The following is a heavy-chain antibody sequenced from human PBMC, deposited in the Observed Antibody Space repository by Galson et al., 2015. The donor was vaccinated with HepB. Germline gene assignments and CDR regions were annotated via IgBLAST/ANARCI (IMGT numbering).Heavy chain of an antibody. CDR3: ASQRTRWFGGGAAFDI. J-gene: IGHJ3*02. CDR1: GGPISRYH. Sequence: QVQLQESGTGLVKPSQTLSLTCTDSGGPISRYHWRWLRQPPGKRLEWIGYNCYSGCTNYNPSPKSRVTISVDTSKNQFSLKLSSVTAADTAVYYCASQRTRWFGGGAAFDIWGQGTMVTVSS. CDR2: NCYSGCT. D-gene: IGHD3-10*01. V-gene: IGHV4-59*08.